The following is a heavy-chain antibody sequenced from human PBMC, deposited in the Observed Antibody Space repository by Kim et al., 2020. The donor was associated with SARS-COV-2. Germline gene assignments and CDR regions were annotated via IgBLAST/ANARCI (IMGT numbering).Heavy chain of an antibody. Sequence: ASVKVSCKASGYTFTGYYIHWVRQAPGQGLEWMGRINPNSGRANYAQEFPGRVTMTMDTSISTAYMELSRLRAEDTAVYYCARDPRIADYCNDWYWLAP. CDR2: INPNSGRA. CDR1: GYTFTGYY. CDR3: ARDPRIADYCNDWYWLAP. J-gene: IGHJ5*02. D-gene: IGHD4-4*01. V-gene: IGHV1-2*06.